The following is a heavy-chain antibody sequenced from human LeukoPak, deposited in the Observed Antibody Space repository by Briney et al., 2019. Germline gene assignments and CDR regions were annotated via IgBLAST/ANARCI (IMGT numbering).Heavy chain of an antibody. CDR2: IKQDGSEK. CDR3: ARDICSSTSWHNFDY. J-gene: IGHJ4*02. CDR1: GFTFSSYW. Sequence: GGSLRLSXAASGFTFSSYWMSWVRQSPGKGLEWVANIKQDGSEKYYVDSVKGRFTISRDNAKNSLYLQMNSLRAEDTAVYYCARDICSSTSWHNFDYWGQGTLVTVSS. V-gene: IGHV3-7*01. D-gene: IGHD2-2*01.